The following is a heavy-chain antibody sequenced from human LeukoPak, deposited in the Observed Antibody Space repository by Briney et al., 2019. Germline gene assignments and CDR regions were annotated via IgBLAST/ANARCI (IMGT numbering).Heavy chain of an antibody. CDR1: GYTFTCYY. CDR2: INPSNGAT. V-gene: IGHV1-2*06. D-gene: IGHD6-19*01. J-gene: IGHJ4*02. CDR3: ARMSSGWAQHDFDY. Sequence: ASVTVSCKASGYTFTCYYIHWVGQAPGQGLEWMGRINPSNGATNFAQKFQGRVTMTRDTSISTAYMELSRLRSDDTAMYYCARMSSGWAQHDFDYWGQGTLVTVSS.